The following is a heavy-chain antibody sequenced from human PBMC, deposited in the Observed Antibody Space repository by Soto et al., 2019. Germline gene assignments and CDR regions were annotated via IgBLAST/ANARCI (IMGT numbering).Heavy chain of an antibody. CDR2: IYDSGNMY. J-gene: IGHJ4*02. CDR3: AIVDHMGYFSVLTDF. V-gene: IGHV4-31*11. Sequence: SETLSLTSAVSRGSLTRDGHYWGWIRQYQGKGLEWIGHIYDSGNMYFYNPSLKSRVTISADTSRNQFSLSLSSLTAADTAVYHCAIVDHMGYFSVLTDFWGQGILVTVSS. D-gene: IGHD3-10*02. CDR1: RGSLTRDGHY.